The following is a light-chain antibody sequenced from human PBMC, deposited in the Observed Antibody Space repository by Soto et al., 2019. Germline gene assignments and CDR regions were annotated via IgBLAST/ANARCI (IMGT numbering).Light chain of an antibody. CDR1: QSVSSN. CDR3: QQYNDWTLT. CDR2: GAF. J-gene: IGKJ1*01. V-gene: IGKV3-15*01. Sequence: EIVITQSPVTLSVSPGERVTLSCRASQSVSSNLAWYQQKPGQAPSLLIYGAFTRETGIPAMFSGTGSGTEFTRTISSLQSEDFALYYCQQYNDWTLTFGQGTKVDIK.